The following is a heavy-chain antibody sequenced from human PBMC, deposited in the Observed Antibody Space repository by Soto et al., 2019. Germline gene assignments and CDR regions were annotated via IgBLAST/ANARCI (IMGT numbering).Heavy chain of an antibody. D-gene: IGHD2-8*01. CDR3: ARDMLGYCTNGVCYTGHY. V-gene: IGHV1-18*04. Sequence: ASVKVSCKASGYPFTGYYMHWVRQAPGQGLEWMGWINPNSGNTNYAQKLQGRVTMTTDTSPSTAYMELRSLRSDDTAVYYCARDMLGYCTNGVCYTGHYWGQGTLVTVSS. J-gene: IGHJ4*02. CDR1: GYPFTGYY. CDR2: INPNSGNT.